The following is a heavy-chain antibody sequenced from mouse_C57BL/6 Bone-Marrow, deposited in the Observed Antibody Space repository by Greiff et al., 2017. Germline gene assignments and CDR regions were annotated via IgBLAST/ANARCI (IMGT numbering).Heavy chain of an antibody. CDR2: IDPSDSYT. CDR3: AREKDYYGYYFDY. V-gene: IGHV1-69*01. Sequence: QVHLQQPGAELVMPGASVKLSCKASGYTFTSYWMHWVKQRPGQGLEWIGEIDPSDSYTNYNQKFKGKSTLTVDKSSSTAYMQLSSLTSEDSAVYYCAREKDYYGYYFDYWGQGTTLTVSS. CDR1: GYTFTSYW. D-gene: IGHD1-1*01. J-gene: IGHJ2*01.